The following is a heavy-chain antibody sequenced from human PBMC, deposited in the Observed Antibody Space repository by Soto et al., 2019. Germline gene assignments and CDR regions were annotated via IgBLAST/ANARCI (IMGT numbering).Heavy chain of an antibody. CDR3: ARVPDR. CDR2: IYHSGST. CDR1: GGSLSSGGYS. D-gene: IGHD2-2*01. Sequence: QLQLRESGSGLVKPSQTLSLTCAVSGGSLSSGGYSWSWLRQPPGKGLEWIGYIYHSGSTYYNPSLKSRGTISVDRSKNQCSLKLSSVTAADTAVYYWARVPDRWGQGTLVTVSS. J-gene: IGHJ5*02. V-gene: IGHV4-30-2*01.